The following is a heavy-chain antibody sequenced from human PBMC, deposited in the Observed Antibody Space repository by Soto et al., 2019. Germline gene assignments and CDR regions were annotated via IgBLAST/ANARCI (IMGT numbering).Heavy chain of an antibody. D-gene: IGHD3-22*01. Sequence: GGSLRLSCAASGFTFSSYAMHWVRQAPGKGLERVAVISYDGSNKYYADSVKGRFTISRDNSKNTLYLQMNSLRAEDTAVYYCARGLYDSSGYYGYWGQGTLVTVSS. CDR1: GFTFSSYA. CDR3: ARGLYDSSGYYGY. V-gene: IGHV3-30-3*01. J-gene: IGHJ4*02. CDR2: ISYDGSNK.